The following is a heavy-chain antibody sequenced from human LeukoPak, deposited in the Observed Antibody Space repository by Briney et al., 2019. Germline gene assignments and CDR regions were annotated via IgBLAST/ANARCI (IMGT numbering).Heavy chain of an antibody. CDR3: ARDRRGFGELPN. CDR2: IYSGGST. D-gene: IGHD3-10*01. V-gene: IGHV3-53*01. J-gene: IGHJ4*02. CDR1: GFTVSSNY. Sequence: GGSLRLSCAASGFTVSSNYMSWVRQAPGKGLGWVSVIYSGGSTYYADSVKGRFTISRDNSKNTLYLQMNSLRAEDTAVYYCARDRRGFGELPNWGQGTLVTVSS.